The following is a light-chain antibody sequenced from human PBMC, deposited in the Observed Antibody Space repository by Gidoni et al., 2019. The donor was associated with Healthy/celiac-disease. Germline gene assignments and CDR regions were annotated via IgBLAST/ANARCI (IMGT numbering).Light chain of an antibody. J-gene: IGKJ1*01. CDR1: QSVSSY. V-gene: IGKV3-11*01. Sequence: MVLTQSPATLSLSPGERATLSCRTSQSVSSYLAWYHQKPGQAPRLLIYDASHRATGIPARFSGSGSGTDFPLTIRGLAPEDFAFYYCQQRSNWPRTFGQGTKVEIK. CDR2: DAS. CDR3: QQRSNWPRT.